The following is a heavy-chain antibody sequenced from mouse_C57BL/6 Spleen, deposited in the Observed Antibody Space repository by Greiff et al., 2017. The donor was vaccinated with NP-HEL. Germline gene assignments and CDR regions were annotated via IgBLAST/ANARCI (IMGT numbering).Heavy chain of an antibody. J-gene: IGHJ2*01. CDR2: IDPSDSET. Sequence: QVQLKQPGAELVRPGSSVKLSCKASGYTLTSYWMHWVKQRPIQGLEWIGNIDPSDSETHYNQKFKDKATLTVDKSSSTAYMQLSSLTSEDSAVYYCARASSGSSYFDYWGQGTTLTVSS. CDR3: ARASSGSSYFDY. D-gene: IGHD1-1*01. CDR1: GYTLTSYW. V-gene: IGHV1-52*01.